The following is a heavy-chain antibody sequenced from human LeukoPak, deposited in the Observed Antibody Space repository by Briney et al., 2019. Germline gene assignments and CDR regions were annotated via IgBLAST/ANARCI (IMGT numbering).Heavy chain of an antibody. V-gene: IGHV3-7*03. Sequence: QSGGSLRLSCVASGFTVDTYWMSWVRQAPGKGLDWVAHIKEDGTRRYYVDSVKGRFIISRDNSKNTLSLQLNSLRPEDTALYYCAKHFCTGLDCSLFDSWGQGTLVTVSS. CDR2: IKEDGTRR. J-gene: IGHJ4*02. CDR1: GFTVDTYW. D-gene: IGHD3/OR15-3a*01. CDR3: AKHFCTGLDCSLFDS.